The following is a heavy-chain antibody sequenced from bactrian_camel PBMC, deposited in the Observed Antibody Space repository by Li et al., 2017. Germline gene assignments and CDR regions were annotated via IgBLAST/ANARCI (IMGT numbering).Heavy chain of an antibody. J-gene: IGHJ4*01. Sequence: QVQLVESGGGSVQTGGSLRLSCLASNSLPNNYCMGWFRQDPGKQRVGVAGIGGDGSTSYADSVEGRFTISWDNAQKTLYLQMNNLVPEDTSVYYCAARSVGWCPLFEHWLGKRAYTPGGYFTNWGQGTQVTVS. CDR1: NSLPNNYC. CDR2: IGGDGST. CDR3: AARSVGWCPLFEHWLGKRAYTPGGYFTN. D-gene: IGHD1*01. V-gene: IGHV3S53*01.